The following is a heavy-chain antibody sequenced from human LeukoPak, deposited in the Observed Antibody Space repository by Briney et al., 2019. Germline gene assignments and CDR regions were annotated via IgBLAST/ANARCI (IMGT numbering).Heavy chain of an antibody. Sequence: ASVKISCKAYGYTLTRHVIRWVRHAPGQGLEWIGWISPYNGNINSAQKLQGRLTMTTDPSTNTAYMELRGLRSDDTAVYYCARDWVRYCSTASCLLQFDSWGQGTLVTVSS. V-gene: IGHV1-18*01. J-gene: IGHJ4*02. CDR2: ISPYNGNI. CDR3: ARDWVRYCSTASCLLQFDS. CDR1: GYTLTRHV. D-gene: IGHD3-16*02.